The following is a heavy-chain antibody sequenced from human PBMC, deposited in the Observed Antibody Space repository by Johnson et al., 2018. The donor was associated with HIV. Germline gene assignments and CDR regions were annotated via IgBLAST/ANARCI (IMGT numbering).Heavy chain of an antibody. D-gene: IGHD6-25*01. CDR2: IHWNGGST. J-gene: IGHJ3*02. V-gene: IGHV3-20*04. CDR3: AREGGAAAPDAFDI. Sequence: VQLVESGGGVVQPGRSLRLSCAASGFTFDDYGMSWVRHAPGQGLEWVSGIHWNGGSTGYADSVTGRFTISRDNAKNSLYLQMNSLRAEDTAVYYCAREGGAAAPDAFDIWGQGTMVTVSS. CDR1: GFTFDDYG.